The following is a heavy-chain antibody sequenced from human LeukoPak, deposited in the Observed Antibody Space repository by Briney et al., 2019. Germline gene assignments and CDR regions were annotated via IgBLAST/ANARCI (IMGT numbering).Heavy chain of an antibody. V-gene: IGHV3-23*01. J-gene: IGHJ6*02. CDR1: GFTFGSYA. Sequence: PGGSLRLSCTASGFTFGSYARSWVRQAPGKGLEWVSSISGGSEDTYYADSVKGRFTISRDNSKSTLNLQLNSLRAEDTAVYYCARTIAQYSNSWLYFYYGLDVWGQGTTVTDSS. D-gene: IGHD6-13*01. CDR3: ARTIAQYSNSWLYFYYGLDV. CDR2: ISGGSEDT.